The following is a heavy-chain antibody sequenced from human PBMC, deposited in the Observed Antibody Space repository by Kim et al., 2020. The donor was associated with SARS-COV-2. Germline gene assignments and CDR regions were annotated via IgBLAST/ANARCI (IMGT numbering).Heavy chain of an antibody. CDR3: AKDIRTPVTIFGVVSYRRSLLYGMDV. CDR1: GFTFDDYA. CDR2: ISGDGGST. Sequence: GGSLRLSCAASGFTFDDYAMHWVRQAPGKGLEWVSLISGDGGSTYYADSVKGRFTISRDNSKNSLYLQMNSLRTEDTALYYFAKDIRTPVTIFGVVSYRRSLLYGMDVWGQGTTVTVSS. J-gene: IGHJ6*02. D-gene: IGHD3-3*01. V-gene: IGHV3-43*02.